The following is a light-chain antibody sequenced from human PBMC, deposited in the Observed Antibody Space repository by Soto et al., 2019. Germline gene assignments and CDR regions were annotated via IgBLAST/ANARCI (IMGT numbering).Light chain of an antibody. CDR1: SANIGSNT. CDR2: SNN. V-gene: IGLV1-44*01. Sequence: QSVLAQPPSASGTPGQRVTVSCSGSSANIGSNTVNWYQQLPGTAPKLLIHSNNQRPSGVPDRFSGSKSSTSASLAISGLQSEDEADFYCAAWDDSLNGYVFVTGTKVTVL. J-gene: IGLJ1*01. CDR3: AAWDDSLNGYV.